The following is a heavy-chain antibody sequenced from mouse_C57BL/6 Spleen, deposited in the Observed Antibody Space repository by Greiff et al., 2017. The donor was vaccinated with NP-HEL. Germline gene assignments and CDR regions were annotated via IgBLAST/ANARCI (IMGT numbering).Heavy chain of an antibody. CDR2: IHPNSGST. CDR1: GYTFTSYW. CDR3: ARSGITPYFDV. D-gene: IGHD1-1*01. V-gene: IGHV1-64*01. Sequence: VQLQQPGAELVKPGASVKLSCKASGYTFTSYWMHWVKQRPGQGLEWIGMIHPNSGSTNYNEKFKSKATLTVDKSSSTAYMQLSSLTSEDSAVYYCARSGITPYFDVWGTGTTVTVSS. J-gene: IGHJ1*03.